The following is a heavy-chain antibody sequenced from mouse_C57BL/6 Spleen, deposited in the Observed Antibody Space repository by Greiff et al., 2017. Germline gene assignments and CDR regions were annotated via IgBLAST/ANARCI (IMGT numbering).Heavy chain of an antibody. V-gene: IGHV8-12*01. J-gene: IGHJ2*01. Sequence: QVTLKESGPGILQSSQTLSLTCSFSGFSLSTSGMGVSWIRQPSGKGLEWLAHIYWDDDKRYNPSLKSRLTISKDTSGNQVFLKITSVDTADTATYYCARFITTVVYFDYWGQGTTLTVSS. D-gene: IGHD1-1*01. CDR2: IYWDDDK. CDR1: GFSLSTSGMG. CDR3: ARFITTVVYFDY.